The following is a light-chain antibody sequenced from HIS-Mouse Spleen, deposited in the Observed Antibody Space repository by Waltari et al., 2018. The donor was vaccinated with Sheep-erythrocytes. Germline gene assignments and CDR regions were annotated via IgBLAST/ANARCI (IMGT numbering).Light chain of an antibody. V-gene: IGLV2-11*01. Sequence: QSALTQPRSVSGSPGQSVTISCTGTSSDVGGYNYVSWYQQPPGKAPKLMIYDVSKRPSGVPDRFSGSKSGNTASLTISGLQAEDEADYYCCSYAGSYTYVVFG. CDR3: CSYAGSYTYVV. CDR1: SSDVGGYNY. J-gene: IGLJ2*01. CDR2: DVS.